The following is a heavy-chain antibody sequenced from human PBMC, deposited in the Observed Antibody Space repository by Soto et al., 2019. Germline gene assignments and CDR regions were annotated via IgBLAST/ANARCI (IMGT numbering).Heavy chain of an antibody. Sequence: ASVKVSCKASGYTFTSYDINWVRQATGQGLEWMGWMNPNSGNTGYAQKFQGRVTMTRNTSISTAYMELSSLRSEDTAVYYCARVDSGYDQDAFDIWGQGTMLTVSS. CDR3: ARVDSGYDQDAFDI. J-gene: IGHJ3*02. D-gene: IGHD5-12*01. V-gene: IGHV1-8*01. CDR1: GYTFTSYD. CDR2: MNPNSGNT.